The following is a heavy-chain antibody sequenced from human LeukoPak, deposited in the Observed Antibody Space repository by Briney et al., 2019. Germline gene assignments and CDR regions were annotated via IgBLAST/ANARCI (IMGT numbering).Heavy chain of an antibody. V-gene: IGHV1-2*02. CDR1: GFTFTDYH. D-gene: IGHD3-16*01. CDR3: ARGFPDGVLQRPLGY. J-gene: IGHJ4*02. Sequence: GASVKVSCKASGFTFTDYHIHWVRQARGQGLEWMGWIDPKRGGTHSSQTFQDRVTMTRDTSINTAYLELSRLKFDDTAVYYCARGFPDGVLQRPLGYWGQGTQVTVSS. CDR2: IDPKRGGT.